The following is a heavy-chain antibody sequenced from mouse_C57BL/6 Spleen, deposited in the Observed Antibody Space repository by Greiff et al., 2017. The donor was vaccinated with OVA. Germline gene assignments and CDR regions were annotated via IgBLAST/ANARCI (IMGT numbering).Heavy chain of an antibody. CDR3: AREGDYYGSRDY. J-gene: IGHJ2*01. CDR2: ISYDGSN. Sequence: EVQLQQSGPGLVKPSQSLSLTCSVTGYSITSGYYWNWIRQFPGNKQEWMGYISYDGSNNYNPSLKNRISITRDTSKNQFFLKLNSVTTEDTATYYCAREGDYYGSRDYWGQGTTLTVSS. V-gene: IGHV3-6*01. CDR1: GYSITSGYY. D-gene: IGHD1-1*01.